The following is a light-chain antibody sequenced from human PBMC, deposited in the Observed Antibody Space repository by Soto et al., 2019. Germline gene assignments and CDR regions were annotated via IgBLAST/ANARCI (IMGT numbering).Light chain of an antibody. V-gene: IGKV1-9*01. CDR2: GTF. Sequence: IQLTPSPSSLSASVGDRVSITCRASQDIKTYLAWYQQKQGKAPQLLISGTFTLQSGVPSRFNGSGSGTDFTLTISRLQPEDFATYYCQHLNNYPPFTFGPGTKVDLE. J-gene: IGKJ3*01. CDR3: QHLNNYPPFT. CDR1: QDIKTY.